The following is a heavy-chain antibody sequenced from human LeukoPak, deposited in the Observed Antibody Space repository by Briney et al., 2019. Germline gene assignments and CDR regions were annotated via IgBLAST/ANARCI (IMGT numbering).Heavy chain of an antibody. CDR1: GGSISSGGYY. D-gene: IGHD4-11*01. CDR2: IYYSGST. J-gene: IGHJ4*02. CDR3: ARGDLPTVTTGLLFDY. Sequence: PSETLSLTCTVSGGSISSGGYYWSWIRQHPGKGLEWIGYIYYSGSTYYNPSLKSRVTISVDTSNNQFSLKLSSVTAADTAMYYCARGDLPTVTTGLLFDYWGQGTLVTVSS. V-gene: IGHV4-31*03.